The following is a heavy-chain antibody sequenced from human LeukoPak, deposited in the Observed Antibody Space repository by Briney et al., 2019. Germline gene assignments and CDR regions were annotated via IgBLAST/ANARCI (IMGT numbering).Heavy chain of an antibody. CDR2: INHSGST. Sequence: SETLSLTCAVYGGSFSGYYWSLIRQPPGKGLEWIGEINHSGSTSYNPSLKSRVTISVDTSKNQFSLKLSSVTAADTAVYYCARDSITMIDYWGQGTLVTVSS. D-gene: IGHD3-22*01. V-gene: IGHV4-34*01. CDR3: ARDSITMIDY. J-gene: IGHJ4*02. CDR1: GGSFSGYY.